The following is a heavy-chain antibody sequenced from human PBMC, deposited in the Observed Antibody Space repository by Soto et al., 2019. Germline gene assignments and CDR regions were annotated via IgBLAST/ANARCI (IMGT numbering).Heavy chain of an antibody. J-gene: IGHJ4*02. CDR2: IHYSGATP. CDR1: GYTFTNYY. Sequence: QVQLVQSGAEVKRPGASVKVSCKASGYTFTNYYMHWVRQAPGQGLEWMVVIHYSGATPTYAQKFQGRVTMARDTSTSTVYVELSSLTSEDTAVYYCARGGPDLATIGRFDYWGQGTLVTVSS. V-gene: IGHV1-46*01. CDR3: ARGGPDLATIGRFDY. D-gene: IGHD3-16*01.